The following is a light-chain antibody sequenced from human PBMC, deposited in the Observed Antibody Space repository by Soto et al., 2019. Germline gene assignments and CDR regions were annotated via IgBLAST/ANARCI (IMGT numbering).Light chain of an antibody. V-gene: IGKV3-15*01. CDR3: HQYDDGPYT. Sequence: EVVMTQSPATLTVSPGERATLSCRASHSVSSSLAWYQQKPGQAPRLLISGASTRAAGIPARFSGSGSGTEFTLTISSLQSEDFAVYYCHQYDDGPYTFGQGTKVDIK. CDR2: GAS. J-gene: IGKJ2*01. CDR1: HSVSSS.